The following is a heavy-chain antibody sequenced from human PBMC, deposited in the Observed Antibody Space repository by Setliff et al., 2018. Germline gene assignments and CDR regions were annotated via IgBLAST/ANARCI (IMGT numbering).Heavy chain of an antibody. CDR2: IRYDGSNK. CDR1: GFTFSSYG. D-gene: IGHD3-10*01. CDR3: APGGPTSGAFDI. Sequence: GGSLRLSCAASGFTFSSYGMHWVRQAPGKGLEWVAFIRYDGSNKYYADSVKGRFTISRDNSKNTLYLQMNSLRAEDAAVYYCAPGGPTSGAFDIWGQGTMVTVSS. J-gene: IGHJ3*02. V-gene: IGHV3-30*02.